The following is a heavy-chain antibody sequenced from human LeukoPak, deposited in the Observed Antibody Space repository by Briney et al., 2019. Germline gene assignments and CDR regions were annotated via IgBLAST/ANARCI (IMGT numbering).Heavy chain of an antibody. CDR3: ASQSGYYLPSTFDY. Sequence: SETLSLTCTVSGGSISNYYWSWIRQPPGKGLEWIGYIFYSGSTNYNPSLRSRVTISVDTSKNQFSLKLSSVTAADTAVYYCASQSGYYLPSTFDYWGQGTLVTVSS. V-gene: IGHV4-59*08. CDR1: GGSISNYY. J-gene: IGHJ4*02. CDR2: IFYSGST. D-gene: IGHD3-10*01.